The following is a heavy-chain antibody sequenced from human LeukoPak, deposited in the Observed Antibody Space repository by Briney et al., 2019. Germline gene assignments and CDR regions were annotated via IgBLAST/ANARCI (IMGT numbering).Heavy chain of an antibody. CDR2: MNPNSGNT. J-gene: IGHJ6*02. V-gene: IGHV1-8*01. Sequence: ASVKVSCKASGYTFTSYDINWVRQATGQGLEWMGWMNPNSGNTGYAQKFQGRVTMTKNTSISTAYMELSSLRSEDTAVYYCARGLSLLRSXYXXXXDVWGQGTTXTVSS. CDR3: ARGLSLLRSXYXXXXDV. CDR1: GYTFTSYD. D-gene: IGHD3-10*02.